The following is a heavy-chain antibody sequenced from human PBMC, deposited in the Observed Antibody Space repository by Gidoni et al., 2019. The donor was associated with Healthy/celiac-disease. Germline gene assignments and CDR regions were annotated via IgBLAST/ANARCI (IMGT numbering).Heavy chain of an antibody. V-gene: IGHV3-74*01. CDR2: INSDGSST. J-gene: IGHJ4*02. Sequence: EVQLVESGGGLVQPGGSLRLSCAASGFTFSSYWMHWVRQAPGKGLVWVSRINSDGSSTSYADSVKGRFTISRDNAKKTLYLQMNSLRAEDTAVYYCARTYYDFWSGYYTGWFDYWGQGTLVTVSS. CDR1: GFTFSSYW. CDR3: ARTYYDFWSGYYTGWFDY. D-gene: IGHD3-3*01.